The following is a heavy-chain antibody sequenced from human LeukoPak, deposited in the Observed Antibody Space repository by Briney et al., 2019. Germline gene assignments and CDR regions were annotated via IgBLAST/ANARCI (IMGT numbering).Heavy chain of an antibody. CDR2: ISGSGGST. J-gene: IGHJ5*02. D-gene: IGHD3-3*01. CDR3: AKDLEHYDFWSGLGSNWFDP. CDR1: GFTFSSYA. V-gene: IGHV3-23*01. Sequence: GGSLRLYCAASGFTFSSYAMSWVRQAPGKGLEWVSAISGSGGSTYYADSVKGRFTISRDNSKNTLYLQMNSLRAEDTAVYYCAKDLEHYDFWSGLGSNWFDPWGQGTLVTVSS.